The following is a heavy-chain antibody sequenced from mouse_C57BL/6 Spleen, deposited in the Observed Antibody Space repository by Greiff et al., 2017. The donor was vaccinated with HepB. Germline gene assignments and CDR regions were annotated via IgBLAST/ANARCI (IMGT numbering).Heavy chain of an antibody. Sequence: QVQLKESGPELVKPGASVKISCKASGYAFSSSWMNWVKQRPGKGLEWIGRIYPGDGDTNYNGKFKGKATLTADKSSSTAYMQLSSLTSEDSAVYFCLYSNFYYYAMDDWGQGTSVTVSS. V-gene: IGHV1-82*01. CDR1: GYAFSSSW. CDR2: IYPGDGDT. J-gene: IGHJ4*01. D-gene: IGHD2-5*01. CDR3: LYSNFYYYAMDD.